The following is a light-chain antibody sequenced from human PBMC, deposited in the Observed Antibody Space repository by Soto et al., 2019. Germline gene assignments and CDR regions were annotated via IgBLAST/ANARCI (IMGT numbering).Light chain of an antibody. CDR1: QSLVYSDGNTY. J-gene: IGKJ3*01. V-gene: IGKV2-30*01. Sequence: DVVMTQSPLSLPVTLGQPASISCRSSQSLVYSDGNTYLNWFQQRPGHSPRRLIYKVSNRDSGVPDRFSGSGSGTDFTLKISRVDAEDVGVYYCMQGTHPFTFGPGTKVDIK. CDR3: MQGTHPFT. CDR2: KVS.